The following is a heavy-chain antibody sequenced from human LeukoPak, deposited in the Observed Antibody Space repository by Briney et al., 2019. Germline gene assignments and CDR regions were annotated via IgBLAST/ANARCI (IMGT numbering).Heavy chain of an antibody. CDR3: ARAGYYDFWSGPFDY. V-gene: IGHV3-48*04. CDR1: GFTFSSYG. D-gene: IGHD3-3*01. Sequence: PGGSLRLSCAASGFTFSSYGMTWVRQAPGKGLEWVSYISSSGSTIYYADSVKGRFTISRDNAKNSLYLQMNSLRAEDTAVYYCARAGYYDFWSGPFDYWGQGTLVTVSS. CDR2: ISSSGSTI. J-gene: IGHJ4*02.